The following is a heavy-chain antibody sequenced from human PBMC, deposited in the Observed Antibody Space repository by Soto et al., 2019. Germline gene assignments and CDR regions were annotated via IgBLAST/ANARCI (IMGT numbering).Heavy chain of an antibody. J-gene: IGHJ5*02. V-gene: IGHV4-59*08. Sequence: SETLSLTCTVSGGSISSYYWSWIRQPPGKGLEWIGYIYYSGSSNYNPSLKSRVTISVDTSKNQFSLKLSSVTAADTAVYYCARHFQGNWFDPWGQGTLVTVSS. CDR3: ARHFQGNWFDP. CDR2: IYYSGSS. CDR1: GGSISSYY.